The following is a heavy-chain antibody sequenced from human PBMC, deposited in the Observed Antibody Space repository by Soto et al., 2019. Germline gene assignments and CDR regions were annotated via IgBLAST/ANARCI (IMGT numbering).Heavy chain of an antibody. V-gene: IGHV1-46*01. CDR3: ARSATVVVPAPEHSYASNNHSIDV. CDR1: GYTFTSYY. CDR2: INPSGGST. D-gene: IGHD2-2*01. J-gene: IGHJ6*02. Sequence: ASVKVSCKASGYTFTSYYMHWVRQAPGQGLEWMGIINPSGGSTSYAQKFQGRVTMTREASTSRVYMEVSSLRSEETAVYYCARSATVVVPAPEHSYASNNHSIDVWGQRTTGTVS.